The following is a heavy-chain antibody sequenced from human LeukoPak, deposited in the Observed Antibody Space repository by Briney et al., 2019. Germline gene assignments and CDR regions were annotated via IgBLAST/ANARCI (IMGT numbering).Heavy chain of an antibody. V-gene: IGHV4-31*03. CDR1: GGSISSGGYY. CDR2: IYYSGST. CDR3: ARVERSGWPFDY. Sequence: SQTLSLTCTVAGGSISSGGYYWNWIRQHPGKGLEWIGYIYYSGSTYYNPSLKSRVTISVDTSKNQFSLKLSSVTAPDTAVYYCARVERSGWPFDYWGQGTLVTVSS. J-gene: IGHJ4*02. D-gene: IGHD6-19*01.